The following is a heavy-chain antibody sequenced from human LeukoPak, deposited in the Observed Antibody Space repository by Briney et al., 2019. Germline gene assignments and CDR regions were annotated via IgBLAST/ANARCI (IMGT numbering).Heavy chain of an antibody. Sequence: GGSLRLSCAASGFTFDDYAMHWVRQAPGKGLEWVSGISWNSGTIGYADSVKGRFTISRDNAKNSLYLQMNSLRVEDMALYYCAKDMGIFLSGLDVWGKGTTVTVSS. D-gene: IGHD2-15*01. J-gene: IGHJ6*04. CDR3: AKDMGIFLSGLDV. CDR1: GFTFDDYA. V-gene: IGHV3-9*03. CDR2: ISWNSGTI.